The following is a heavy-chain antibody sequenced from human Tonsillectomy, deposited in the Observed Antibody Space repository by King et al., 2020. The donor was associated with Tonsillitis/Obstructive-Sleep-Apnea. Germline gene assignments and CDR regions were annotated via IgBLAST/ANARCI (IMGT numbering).Heavy chain of an antibody. CDR2: IDPNDSYT. CDR1: GYSFTSYW. V-gene: IGHV5-10-1*03. J-gene: IGHJ6*02. D-gene: IGHD6-19*01. CDR3: ARPHSSGWYYYGMDV. Sequence: VQLVESGAEVKKPGESLRISCKGSGYSFTSYWISWVRQMPGKGLEWMGRIDPNDSYTNYSPSFQGHVTISADKSISTAYLQWSSLKASDTAMYYCARPHSSGWYYYGMDVWGQGTTVTVSS.